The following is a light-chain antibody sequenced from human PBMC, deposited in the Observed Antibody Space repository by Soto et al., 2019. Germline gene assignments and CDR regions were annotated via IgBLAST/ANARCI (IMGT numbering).Light chain of an antibody. Sequence: QSVLTQPTSVTGASGQRVTISCTGSSSNIGAGYDVHWYQQLPGTAPKLLIYGNNNRPSGVPDRFSGSKSATSDSLAITGLQAEDEADYYCQSYDSSLSGWVFGGGTKLTV. CDR2: GNN. CDR1: SSNIGAGYD. V-gene: IGLV1-40*01. CDR3: QSYDSSLSGWV. J-gene: IGLJ3*02.